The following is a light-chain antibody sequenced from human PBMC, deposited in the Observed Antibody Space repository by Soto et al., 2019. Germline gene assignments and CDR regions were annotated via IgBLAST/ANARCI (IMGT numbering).Light chain of an antibody. CDR3: ASWDDSLNGYV. V-gene: IGLV1-44*01. CDR2: GNN. J-gene: IGLJ1*01. Sequence: QSALAQPPSASATPGQRVTISCSGSNSNIGSKTVNWYQHLPGATPKLLIYGNNQRPSGVPDRFSGSKSGTSASLAISGLQSDDEPDYYRASWDDSLNGYVFGTGTKVTVL. CDR1: NSNIGSKT.